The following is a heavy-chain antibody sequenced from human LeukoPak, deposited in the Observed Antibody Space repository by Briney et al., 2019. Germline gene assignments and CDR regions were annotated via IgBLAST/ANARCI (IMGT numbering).Heavy chain of an antibody. D-gene: IGHD3-22*01. CDR2: ISGSGGST. V-gene: IGHV3-23*01. J-gene: IGHJ3*02. CDR3: AKDRDTSAYYRDPFDM. Sequence: GGSLRLSCAASGFTFATYAVSWVRQAPRKGLECVSGISGSGGSTSYADSVRGRFTISRDNSKNTLYLQMSSLRADDTAVYYCAKDRDTSAYYRDPFDMWGQGTMVTVSS. CDR1: GFTFATYA.